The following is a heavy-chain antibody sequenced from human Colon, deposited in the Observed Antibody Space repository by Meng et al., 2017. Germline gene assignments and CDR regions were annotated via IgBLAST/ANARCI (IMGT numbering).Heavy chain of an antibody. D-gene: IGHD1/OR15-1a*01. Sequence: QGQLVQLGAEVMEPGASVKVSCQACGYSFTAHNINWVRQAPGQGLEWMGRIIPNSGVTIYAQKFQGRVTMTRDMSINAAFMELRGLRSDDTAVYYCARDGQKWNNDYWGQGTLVTVSS. J-gene: IGHJ4*02. CDR1: GYSFTAHN. CDR2: IIPNSGVT. V-gene: IGHV1-2*06. CDR3: ARDGQKWNNDY.